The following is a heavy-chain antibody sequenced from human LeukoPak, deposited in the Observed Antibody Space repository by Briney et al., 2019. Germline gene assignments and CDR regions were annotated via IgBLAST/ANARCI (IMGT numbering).Heavy chain of an antibody. Sequence: PGGSLRLSCAASGFTVSSNYMSWVRQAPGKGLEWVSVIYSGGSTYYADSVKGRFTISRDNSKNTLFLQMNSLKTEDTAVYYCTHGRYSSSWYGYWGQGTLVTVSS. CDR1: GFTVSSNY. V-gene: IGHV3-53*01. CDR2: IYSGGST. J-gene: IGHJ4*02. CDR3: THGRYSSSWYGY. D-gene: IGHD6-13*01.